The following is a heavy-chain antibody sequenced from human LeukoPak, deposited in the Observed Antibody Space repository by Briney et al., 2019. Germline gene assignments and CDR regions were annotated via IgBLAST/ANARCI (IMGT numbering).Heavy chain of an antibody. CDR2: IYYSGIT. J-gene: IGHJ3*02. CDR1: GGSMSNYY. V-gene: IGHV4-59*12. Sequence: SETLSLTCSVSGGSMSNYYWTWIRQPPGKGLEWIGYIYYSGITNYNPSLKSRVTISVDRSKNQFSLKLSSVTAADTAVYYCARGDSRVDDAFDIWGQGTMVTVSS. CDR3: ARGDSRVDDAFDI.